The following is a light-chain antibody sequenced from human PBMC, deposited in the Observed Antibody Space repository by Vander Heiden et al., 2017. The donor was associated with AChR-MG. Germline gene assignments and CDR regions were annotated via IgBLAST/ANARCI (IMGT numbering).Light chain of an antibody. J-gene: IGLJ3*02. CDR2: GNS. CDR1: SSKSGAGYD. CDR3: QSYDSSLSGSWV. V-gene: IGLV1-40*01. Sequence: QSVLTQPPSVSGAPGQRVTISCTGSSSKSGAGYDVHWYRQLPGTAPKLIIYGNSSRPSGVPDRFSGSKSGTSASLAIAGLQAEDEADYYCQSYDSSLSGSWVFGGGTKLTVL.